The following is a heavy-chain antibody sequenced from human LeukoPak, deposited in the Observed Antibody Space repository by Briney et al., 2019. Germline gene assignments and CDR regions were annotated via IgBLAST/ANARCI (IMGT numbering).Heavy chain of an antibody. Sequence: GGSLRLSCAASGFTFSSYWMHWVRQAPGKGLVWVSRINSDGSSTSYADSVKGRFTISRDNSKNTLYLQMNSLRAEDTAVYYCAREGQLFDAFDIWGQGTMVTVSS. CDR2: INSDGSST. V-gene: IGHV3-74*01. J-gene: IGHJ3*02. D-gene: IGHD6-13*01. CDR1: GFTFSSYW. CDR3: AREGQLFDAFDI.